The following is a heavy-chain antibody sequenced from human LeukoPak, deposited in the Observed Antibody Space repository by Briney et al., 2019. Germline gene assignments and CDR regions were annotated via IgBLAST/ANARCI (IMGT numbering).Heavy chain of an antibody. Sequence: PGGSLRLSCAASGFTFSSYAMSWVRQAPGKGLEGVSAISGSGGSTYYADSVKGRFTISRDNSKNTLYLQMNSLRAEDTAVYYCAKGNDYGVTSGAFDIWGQGTMVTVSS. D-gene: IGHD4-17*01. CDR3: AKGNDYGVTSGAFDI. CDR1: GFTFSSYA. V-gene: IGHV3-23*01. J-gene: IGHJ3*02. CDR2: ISGSGGST.